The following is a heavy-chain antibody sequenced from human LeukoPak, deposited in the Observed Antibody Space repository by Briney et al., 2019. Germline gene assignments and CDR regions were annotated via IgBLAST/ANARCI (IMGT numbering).Heavy chain of an antibody. V-gene: IGHV3-21*01. Sequence: PGGSLRLSCAASGFTFSSYSMHWVRQAPGKGLEWVSSISSSSSYIHYADSVKGRFTISRDNAKNSLYLQMNSLRAEDTAVYYCARDADSSSWSMYYYYGMDVWGQGTTVIVSS. CDR3: ARDADSSSWSMYYYYGMDV. CDR1: GFTFSSYS. CDR2: ISSSSSYI. D-gene: IGHD6-13*01. J-gene: IGHJ6*02.